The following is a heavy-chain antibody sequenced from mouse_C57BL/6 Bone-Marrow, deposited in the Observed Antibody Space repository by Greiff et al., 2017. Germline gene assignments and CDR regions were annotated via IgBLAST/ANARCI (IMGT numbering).Heavy chain of an antibody. Sequence: VQLQQSGAELVRPGASVKLSCTASGFNVKDDYMHWVKQRPEQGLEWIGWIDPENGDTEYASNVQGKATITADTSSNTAYLQLSSLTSEDTAVYYCTSGYYEAYWGQGTPVTVSA. CDR3: TSGYYEAY. CDR2: IDPENGDT. V-gene: IGHV14-4*01. CDR1: GFNVKDDY. J-gene: IGHJ3*01. D-gene: IGHD2-3*01.